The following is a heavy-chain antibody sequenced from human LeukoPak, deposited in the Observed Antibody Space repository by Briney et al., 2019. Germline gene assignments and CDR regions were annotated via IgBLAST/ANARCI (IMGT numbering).Heavy chain of an antibody. D-gene: IGHD3-22*01. V-gene: IGHV1-8*01. Sequence: ASVKVSCKASGYTFTSYDINWVRQATGQGLEWLGWMNPSSGNTGHAQKFQGRVTMTRDTSISTAYMELSSLRSEDTAVYYCARVAYYYDSAGLYLNYFYGMDVWGQGTTVTVSS. CDR2: MNPSSGNT. CDR3: ARVAYYYDSAGLYLNYFYGMDV. CDR1: GYTFTSYD. J-gene: IGHJ6*02.